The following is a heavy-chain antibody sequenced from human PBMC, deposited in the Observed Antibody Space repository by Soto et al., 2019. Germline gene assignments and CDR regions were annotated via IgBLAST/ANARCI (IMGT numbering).Heavy chain of an antibody. CDR2: MNPKSANT. CDR3: ARGRNNYEDY. CDR1: GYSFTSYD. D-gene: IGHD4-4*01. Sequence: QVQLVQSGAEVKKPGASVKVSCKASGYSFTSYDINWVRQATGQGLEWMGWMNPKSANTGYARKFEGRVTMTRNTSISTAYMELSSLTSEDTAVYYCARGRNNYEDYWGQGTLVTVSS. J-gene: IGHJ4*02. V-gene: IGHV1-8*01.